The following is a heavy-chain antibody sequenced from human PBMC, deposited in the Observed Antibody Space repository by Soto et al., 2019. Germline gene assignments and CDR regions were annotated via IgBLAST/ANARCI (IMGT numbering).Heavy chain of an antibody. CDR2: AHDSGVT. Sequence: QVQLQESGPGLVKPSETLSLTCTVSGGSVSNGNFYWSWIRQPPGKGLEWIGYAHDSGVTYYNPYLKSRVTITVDTSRNQLSLKLNSVTAADTAVYYCARGLTMGQLQSHFRHWGQGTLVTVSS. D-gene: IGHD3-16*01. V-gene: IGHV4-61*01. CDR3: ARGLTMGQLQSHFRH. CDR1: GGSVSNGNFY. J-gene: IGHJ4*02.